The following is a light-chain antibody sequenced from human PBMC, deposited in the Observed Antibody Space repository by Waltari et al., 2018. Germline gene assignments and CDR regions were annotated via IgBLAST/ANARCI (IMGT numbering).Light chain of an antibody. CDR2: DVS. Sequence: QSALTQPASVSGSLGQSITISCTGTSSDIGGYNFVSWYQQHPGKAPKLMIYDVSNRPSGVSNRVSASKTGNTASLTISGLQTEDEADYYCSAYTNSNIFGLFGGGTKVTVL. J-gene: IGLJ2*01. CDR3: SAYTNSNIFGL. CDR1: SSDIGGYNF. V-gene: IGLV2-14*03.